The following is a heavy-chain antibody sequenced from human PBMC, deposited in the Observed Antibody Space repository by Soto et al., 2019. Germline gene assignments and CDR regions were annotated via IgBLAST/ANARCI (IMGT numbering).Heavy chain of an antibody. V-gene: IGHV3-21*01. J-gene: IGHJ6*02. Sequence: GGSLRLSCAASGFTFSSYSMNWVRQAPGKGLEWVSSISSSSSYIYYADSVKGRFTISRDNAKNSLYLQMNSLRAEDTAVYYCARAGPCSGGSCDSYGMDVWGQGTTVTVSS. CDR3: ARAGPCSGGSCDSYGMDV. D-gene: IGHD2-15*01. CDR2: ISSSSSYI. CDR1: GFTFSSYS.